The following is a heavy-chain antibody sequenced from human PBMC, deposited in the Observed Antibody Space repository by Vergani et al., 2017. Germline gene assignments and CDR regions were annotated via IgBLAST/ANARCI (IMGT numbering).Heavy chain of an antibody. CDR1: GESIRSGSHY. CDR2: IHTGGST. Sequence: QVKLQESGPGLLKPSQTLSLTCTVSGESIRSGSHYWSWIRQPAGKGPEWIGHIHTGGSTDLNPSFKSRVSISVDTSKNDFSLKVTSVTAADTAVYYCTRQPQECASGPPSVPTWGQGISVIVSS. D-gene: IGHD5-12*01. CDR3: TRQPQECASGPPSVPT. J-gene: IGHJ4*02. V-gene: IGHV4-61*02.